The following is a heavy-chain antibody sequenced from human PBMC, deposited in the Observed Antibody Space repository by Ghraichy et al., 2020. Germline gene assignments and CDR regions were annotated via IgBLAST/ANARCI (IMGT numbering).Heavy chain of an antibody. Sequence: SETLSLTCTVSGGSISSSSYYWGWIRQPPGKGLEWIGSIYYSGSTYYNPSLKSRVTISVDTSKNQFSLKLSSVTAADTAVYYCASQFNYYGSGTFYYYYGMDVCGQGTTVTVS. D-gene: IGHD3-10*01. CDR3: ASQFNYYGSGTFYYYYGMDV. CDR1: GGSISSSSYY. V-gene: IGHV4-39*01. CDR2: IYYSGST. J-gene: IGHJ6*02.